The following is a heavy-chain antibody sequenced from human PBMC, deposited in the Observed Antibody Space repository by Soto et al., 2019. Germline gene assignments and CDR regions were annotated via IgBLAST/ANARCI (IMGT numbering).Heavy chain of an antibody. D-gene: IGHD6-6*01. CDR2: TYYRSIWQT. CDR3: ARLVGNSWLDH. CDR1: GDSVSSNDAV. V-gene: IGHV6-1*01. Sequence: QVQLQQSGPGLVKTSQTLSLTCAISGDSVSSNDAVWNWIRQSPSRGLEWLGRTYYRSIWQTEYAVSVKGRLTINPDASKNQVSLHLNSVTPEDTARYYCARLVGNSWLDHWGQGTLVTVSA. J-gene: IGHJ5*02.